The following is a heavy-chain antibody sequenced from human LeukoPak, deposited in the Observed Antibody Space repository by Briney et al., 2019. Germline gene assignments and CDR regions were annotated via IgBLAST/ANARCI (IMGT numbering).Heavy chain of an antibody. V-gene: IGHV3-53*01. Sequence: GGSLRLSCAASGFTVSSNYMSWVRQAPPKGLEWVSFIYSCGSTYYAHSLKGQSTISRDNSKNTLYLQMNSLSAEDTAVYYCARGGRPYCINGVCYSSRPWGFDYWGQGTLVTVSS. CDR2: IYSCGST. CDR3: ARGGRPYCINGVCYSSRPWGFDY. J-gene: IGHJ4*02. D-gene: IGHD2-8*01. CDR1: GFTVSSNY.